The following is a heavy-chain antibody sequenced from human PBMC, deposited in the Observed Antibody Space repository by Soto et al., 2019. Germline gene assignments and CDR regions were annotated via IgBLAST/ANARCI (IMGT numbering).Heavy chain of an antibody. Sequence: EVQLVESGGGLIQPGGSLRLSCAASGFAVSSKYMTWVRQAPGKGLEWVSVIYGGGTTYYADSVKGRFTISRDTSKNTLYLQMNSLRAEETAVYYCVQTTGGPGVDFWGQGTLVTVSS. CDR2: IYGGGTT. CDR3: VQTTGGPGVDF. D-gene: IGHD1-1*01. V-gene: IGHV3-53*01. CDR1: GFAVSSKY. J-gene: IGHJ4*02.